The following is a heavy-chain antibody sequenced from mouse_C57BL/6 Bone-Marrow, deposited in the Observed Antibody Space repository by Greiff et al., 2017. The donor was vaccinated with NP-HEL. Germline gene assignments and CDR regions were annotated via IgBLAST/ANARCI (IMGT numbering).Heavy chain of an antibody. CDR1: GFTFSSYA. Sequence: EVNVVESGGGLVKPGGSLKLSCAASGFTFSSYAMSWVRQTPEKRLEWVATISDGGSYTYYTDNVKGRFTISRDKAKNNLYLQMSHLKSEDTAMYYCARDLGRAYWGQGTLVTVSA. CDR2: ISDGGSYT. V-gene: IGHV5-4*01. J-gene: IGHJ3*01. CDR3: ARDLGRAY.